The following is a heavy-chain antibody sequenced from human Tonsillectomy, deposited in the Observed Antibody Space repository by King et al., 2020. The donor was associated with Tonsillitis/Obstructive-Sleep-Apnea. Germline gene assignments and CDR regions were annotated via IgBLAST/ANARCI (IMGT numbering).Heavy chain of an antibody. J-gene: IGHJ4*02. D-gene: IGHD4-17*01. Sequence: VQLVESGGNLVQPGGSLRLSCAASGFIFNNYWMSWVRQAPGKGLEWVANIKQDGSEQFYVDSVKGRFTISRDKAKSSLSLQMNSLRVEDTAVYYFARYGDRDPSLDNWGQGSLVTVSP. V-gene: IGHV3-7*04. CDR2: IKQDGSEQ. CDR3: ARYGDRDPSLDN. CDR1: GFIFNNYW.